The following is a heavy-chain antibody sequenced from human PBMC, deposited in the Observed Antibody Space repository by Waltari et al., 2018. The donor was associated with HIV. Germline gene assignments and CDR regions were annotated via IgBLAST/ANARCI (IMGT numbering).Heavy chain of an antibody. CDR2: IWDDGNNK. D-gene: IGHD1-26*01. CDR1: GFTFSSYG. CDR3: ARSLGGATYYFDY. J-gene: IGHJ4*02. V-gene: IGHV3-33*01. Sequence: QVLLVESGGGVVQPGRSLRLSCAASGFTFSSYGVHWVRRAPGKGLEWGAFIWDDGNNKYYEDSVKGRFTISRENSKNTLYLRMNSLRAEDTAVDYCARSLGGATYYFDYWGQGTLVTVSS.